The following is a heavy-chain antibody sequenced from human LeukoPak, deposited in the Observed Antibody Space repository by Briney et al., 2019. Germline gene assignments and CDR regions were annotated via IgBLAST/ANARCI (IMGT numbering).Heavy chain of an antibody. V-gene: IGHV4-34*01. CDR2: INHSGST. D-gene: IGHD6-6*01. J-gene: IGHJ6*03. CDR3: ARGRFGSSSSNSRHLYYYYYYMDV. CDR1: GGSFSGYY. Sequence: SETLSLTCAVYGGSFSGYYGSWIRQPPGKGLEWIGEINHSGSTNYNPSLKSRVTISVDTSKNQFSLKLSSVTAADTAVYYCARGRFGSSSSNSRHLYYYYYYMDVWGKGTTATVSS.